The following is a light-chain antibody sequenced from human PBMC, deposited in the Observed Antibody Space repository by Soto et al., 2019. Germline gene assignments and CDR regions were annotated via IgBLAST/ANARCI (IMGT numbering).Light chain of an antibody. CDR3: SSYTSSSSLVV. Sequence: QSALTQPASVSGSPGQSITISCTGTSSDVGGYNYVSWYQQRPGKAPKVMIYDVSDRPSGVSNRFSGSKSGNTASLTISGLQAEDEADYYCSSYTSSSSLVVFGGGAKLTV. J-gene: IGLJ2*01. V-gene: IGLV2-14*01. CDR1: SSDVGGYNY. CDR2: DVS.